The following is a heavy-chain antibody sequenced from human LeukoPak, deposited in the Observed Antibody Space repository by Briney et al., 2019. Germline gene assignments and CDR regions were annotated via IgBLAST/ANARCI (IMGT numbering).Heavy chain of an antibody. CDR2: INPNSGGT. J-gene: IGHJ4*02. D-gene: IGHD3-10*01. Sequence: ASVKVSCKASGYTFTGYYMHWVRQAPGQGLEWMGWINPNSGGTNYAQKFQGRVAMTRDTSISTAYMELSRLRSDDTAVYYCARDVDYYGSGSYWADWGQGTLVTVSS. V-gene: IGHV1-2*02. CDR1: GYTFTGYY. CDR3: ARDVDYYGSGSYWAD.